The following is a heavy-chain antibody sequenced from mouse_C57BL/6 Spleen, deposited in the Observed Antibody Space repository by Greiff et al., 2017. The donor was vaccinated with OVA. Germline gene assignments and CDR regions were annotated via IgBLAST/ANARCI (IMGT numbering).Heavy chain of an antibody. Sequence: QVQLQQSGPELVKPGASVKISCKASGYAFSSSWMNWVKQRPGKGLEWIGRIYPGDGDTNSNGKFKGKATLTADKSSSTAYMQLSSLTSEDSAVYFCARGAFITTVVDWYFDVWGTGTTVTVSS. D-gene: IGHD1-1*01. CDR1: GYAFSSSW. CDR2: IYPGDGDT. V-gene: IGHV1-82*01. J-gene: IGHJ1*03. CDR3: ARGAFITTVVDWYFDV.